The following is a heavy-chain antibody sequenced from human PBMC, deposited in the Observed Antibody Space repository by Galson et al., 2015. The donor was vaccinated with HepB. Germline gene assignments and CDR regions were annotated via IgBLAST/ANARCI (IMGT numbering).Heavy chain of an antibody. D-gene: IGHD2-2*01. J-gene: IGHJ3*02. CDR2: ISYDGNNR. CDR1: GFIFTTYG. Sequence: SLRLSCAASGFIFTTYGMHWVRQAPGKGLEWVALISYDGNNRYYADSAKGRFTISRDNSKNTLYLQMNSLRAEDAAVYYCVKDLQYCSSTSCYYAFDMWGQGTMVIVSA. V-gene: IGHV3-30*18. CDR3: VKDLQYCSSTSCYYAFDM.